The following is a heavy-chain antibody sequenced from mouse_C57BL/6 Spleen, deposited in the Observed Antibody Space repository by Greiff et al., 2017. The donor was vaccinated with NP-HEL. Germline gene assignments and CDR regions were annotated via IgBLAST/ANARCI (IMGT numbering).Heavy chain of an antibody. D-gene: IGHD1-1*01. CDR1: GYTFTDHT. Sequence: VMLVESDAELVKPGASVKISCKVSGYTFTDHTIHWMKQRPEQGLEWIGYIYPRDGSTKYNEKFKGKATLTADKSSSTAYMQLNSLTSEDSAVYFCESLYYGSSHYAMDYWGQGTSVTVSS. CDR2: IYPRDGST. CDR3: ESLYYGSSHYAMDY. V-gene: IGHV1-78*01. J-gene: IGHJ4*01.